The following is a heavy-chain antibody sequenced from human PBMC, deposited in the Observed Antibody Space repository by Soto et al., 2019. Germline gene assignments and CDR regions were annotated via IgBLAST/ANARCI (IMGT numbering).Heavy chain of an antibody. CDR1: GFTFSSYW. CDR3: ARWTVSANDWFEL. Sequence: EVQLVESGGGLVLPGWSLRLSCAASGFTFSSYWMTWVRQAPGEGLEWVANIRQDGGQIDYVDSVKGRFTISRDNAKNSLYLQMNSLRAEDTAEYYCARWTVSANDWFELWGQGTLVTVSS. D-gene: IGHD2-8*01. J-gene: IGHJ5*02. V-gene: IGHV3-7*02. CDR2: IRQDGGQI.